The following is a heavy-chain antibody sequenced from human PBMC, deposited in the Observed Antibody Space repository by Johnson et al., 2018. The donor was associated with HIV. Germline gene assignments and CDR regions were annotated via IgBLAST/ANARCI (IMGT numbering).Heavy chain of an antibody. V-gene: IGHV3-30*19. D-gene: IGHD6-6*01. J-gene: IGHJ3*02. Sequence: QVQLVESGGGVVQPGGSLRLSCAASGFTFSSYGMHWVRQAPGKGLEWVAVISYDGSYEYYADSMKGRFTISRDNFKNTLYLQMNSLRDEDTAVYCCARPYILLQLVSAFDIWGQGTMVTVSS. CDR3: ARPYILLQLVSAFDI. CDR2: ISYDGSYE. CDR1: GFTFSSYG.